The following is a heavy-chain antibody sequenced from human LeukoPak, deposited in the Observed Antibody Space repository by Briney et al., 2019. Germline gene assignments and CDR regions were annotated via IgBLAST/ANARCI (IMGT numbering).Heavy chain of an antibody. D-gene: IGHD3-3*01. Sequence: NPGGSLRLSCAASGFTFSDYYMSWIRQAPGKGLEWVSYISSSGSTKYYADSVKGRFTIPRDNAKNSLYLQMNSLRAEDTAVYYCARGGPPYYDFWSGYYHYYFDYWGQGTLVTVSS. CDR1: GFTFSDYY. J-gene: IGHJ4*02. V-gene: IGHV3-11*04. CDR2: ISSSGSTK. CDR3: ARGGPPYYDFWSGYYHYYFDY.